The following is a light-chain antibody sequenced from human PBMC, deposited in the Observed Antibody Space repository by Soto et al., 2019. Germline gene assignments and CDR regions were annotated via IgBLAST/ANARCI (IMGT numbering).Light chain of an antibody. CDR2: AAS. CDR1: QGISSY. Sequence: AIRMTQSPSSLSSSTVDIVGMTCGASQGISSYLAWYQQKPGKAPKLLIYAASTLQSGVPSRFSGSGSGTDFTLTISCLQSEDFATYYCQQYYSYPRTFGQGTKVDIK. CDR3: QQYYSYPRT. J-gene: IGKJ1*01. V-gene: IGKV1-8*01.